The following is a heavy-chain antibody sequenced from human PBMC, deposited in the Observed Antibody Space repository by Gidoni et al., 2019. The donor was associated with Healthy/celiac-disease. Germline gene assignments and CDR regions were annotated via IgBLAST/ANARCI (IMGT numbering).Heavy chain of an antibody. D-gene: IGHD3-22*01. Sequence: QLQLQESGPGLVKPSETLSLTCTVSGGSISSSSYYWGWIRQPPGKGLEWIGSIYYRGSTYYNPSLKSRVTISVDTSKNQFSLKLSSVTAADTAVYYCAREKGASSGYYDAFDIWGQGTMVTVSS. CDR2: IYYRGST. V-gene: IGHV4-39*07. CDR3: AREKGASSGYYDAFDI. CDR1: GGSISSSSYY. J-gene: IGHJ3*02.